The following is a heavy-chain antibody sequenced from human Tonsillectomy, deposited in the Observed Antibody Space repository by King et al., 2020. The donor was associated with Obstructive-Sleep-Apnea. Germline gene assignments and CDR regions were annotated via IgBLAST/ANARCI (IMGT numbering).Heavy chain of an antibody. D-gene: IGHD1-14*01. CDR1: GFTFSSYD. Sequence: VQLVESGGGLVQPGGSLRLSCAASGFTFSSYDMHWVRQATGKGLEWVSAIGTAGDTYYPGSVKGRFTISRENAKNSLYLQMNSLRAGDTAVYYCARVTGMGGPNGAWYYFDYWGQGTLVTVSS. CDR3: ARVTGMGGPNGAWYYFDY. J-gene: IGHJ4*02. CDR2: IGTAGDT. V-gene: IGHV3-13*01.